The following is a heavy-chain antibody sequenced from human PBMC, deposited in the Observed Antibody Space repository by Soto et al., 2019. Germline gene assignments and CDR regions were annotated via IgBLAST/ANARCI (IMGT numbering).Heavy chain of an antibody. CDR1: GYTFTSYG. CDR2: ISAYNGNT. Sequence: ASVKVSCKASGYTFTSYGISWVRQAPGQGLEWMGWISAYNGNTNYAQKLQGRVTMTTDTSTSTAYMELRSLRSDDTAVYYCALSGVLTGYYRDYYYYVMDVRGQGTTVIVSS. J-gene: IGHJ6*02. CDR3: ALSGVLTGYYRDYYYYVMDV. V-gene: IGHV1-18*01. D-gene: IGHD3-9*01.